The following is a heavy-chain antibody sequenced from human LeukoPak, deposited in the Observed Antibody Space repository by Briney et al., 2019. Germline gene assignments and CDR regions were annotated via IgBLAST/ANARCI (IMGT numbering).Heavy chain of an antibody. Sequence: SGGSLRLSCAASGFTFSSYAMSWVRQAPGKGLEWVSAYSGSGGNTYYGDSVKGRFTISRDNSKNTLYLQMNSLRAEDTAVYYCAKAGIAVAGMVFVGRRLYYMDVWGKGTTVTVSS. V-gene: IGHV3-23*01. CDR2: YSGSGGNT. J-gene: IGHJ6*03. CDR1: GFTFSSYA. CDR3: AKAGIAVAGMVFVGRRLYYMDV. D-gene: IGHD6-19*01.